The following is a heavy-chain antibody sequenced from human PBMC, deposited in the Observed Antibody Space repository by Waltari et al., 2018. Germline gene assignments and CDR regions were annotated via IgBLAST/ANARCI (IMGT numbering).Heavy chain of an antibody. CDR1: GASISSGGYS. CDR3: ATTYCTSFSCPAALDN. Sequence: LQLQESGSGLVKPSQTLSLFCGVSGASISSGGYSWNWSRQPPGKGLEWIGYVYHSGSTYYNPSLKSRVTISLDRSNNQFSLKLSSATAADTAVYYCATTYCTSFSCPAALDNWGQGTLVTVSS. V-gene: IGHV4-30-2*01. D-gene: IGHD2-8*01. CDR2: VYHSGST. J-gene: IGHJ4*02.